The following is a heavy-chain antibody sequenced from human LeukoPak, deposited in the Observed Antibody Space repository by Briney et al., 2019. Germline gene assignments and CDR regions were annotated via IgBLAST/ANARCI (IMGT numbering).Heavy chain of an antibody. CDR1: GGSFSGYY. D-gene: IGHD3-3*01. Sequence: SETLSPTCAVYGGSFSGYYWSWIRQPPGKGLEWIGEINHSGSTNYNPSLKSRVTISVDTSKNQFSLKLSSVTAADTAVYYCARLSDFGDWFDPWGQGTLVTVSS. CDR2: INHSGST. J-gene: IGHJ5*02. V-gene: IGHV4-34*01. CDR3: ARLSDFGDWFDP.